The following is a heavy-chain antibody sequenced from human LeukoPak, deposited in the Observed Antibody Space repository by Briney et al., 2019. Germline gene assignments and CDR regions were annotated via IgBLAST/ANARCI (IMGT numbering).Heavy chain of an antibody. V-gene: IGHV4-34*01. CDR2: INHSGST. D-gene: IGHD3-22*01. J-gene: IGHJ6*02. Sequence: SETLSLTCAVYGGSFSGYYWSWIRQPPGKGLEWIGEINHSGSTNYNPSLKSRVTISVDTSKNLFSLKLSSVTAADTAVYYCARGPTITMIVVVNTYGMDVWGQGTTVTVSS. CDR1: GGSFSGYY. CDR3: ARGPTITMIVVVNTYGMDV.